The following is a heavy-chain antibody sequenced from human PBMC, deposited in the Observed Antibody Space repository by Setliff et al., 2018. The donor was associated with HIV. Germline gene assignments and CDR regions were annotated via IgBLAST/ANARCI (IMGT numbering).Heavy chain of an antibody. V-gene: IGHV4-4*07. D-gene: IGHD4-17*01. J-gene: IGHJ2*01. Sequence: SETLSLTCTVSGGSISSYYWSWIRQPAGKRLEFIGRISAAGTINYNPSLKSRVTMSTDTSKNQFSLKLTSVTAADTAVYYCARLPRTTVVVGNWYFDLWGRGTLVTVSS. CDR3: ARLPRTTVVVGNWYFDL. CDR1: GGSISSYY. CDR2: ISAAGTI.